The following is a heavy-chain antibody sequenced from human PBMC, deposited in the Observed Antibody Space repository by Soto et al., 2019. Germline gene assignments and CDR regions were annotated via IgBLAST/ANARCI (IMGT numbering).Heavy chain of an antibody. CDR3: ARVGITIFGVVIFNGFDP. V-gene: IGHV4-34*01. CDR2: INHSGST. J-gene: IGHJ5*02. CDR1: GGSFSGYY. D-gene: IGHD3-3*01. Sequence: PSETLSLTCAVYGGSFSGYYWSWIRQPPGKGLEWIGEINHSGSTNYNPSLKSRVTISVDTSKNQFSLKLSSVAAADTAVYYCARVGITIFGVVIFNGFDPWGQGTLVT.